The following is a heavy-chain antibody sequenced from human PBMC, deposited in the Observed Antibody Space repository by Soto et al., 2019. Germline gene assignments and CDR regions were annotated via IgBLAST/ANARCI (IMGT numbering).Heavy chain of an antibody. D-gene: IGHD6-19*01. J-gene: IGHJ6*02. V-gene: IGHV4-59*01. CDR1: GGSISSYY. Sequence: SETLSLTCTVSGGSISSYYWSWIRQPPGKGLEWIGYIYYSGSTNYNPSLKSRVTISVDTSKNQFSLKLSSVTAADTAVYYCARATGYSSGWYEAYHYGMDVWGQGTTVTVSS. CDR3: ARATGYSSGWYEAYHYGMDV. CDR2: IYYSGST.